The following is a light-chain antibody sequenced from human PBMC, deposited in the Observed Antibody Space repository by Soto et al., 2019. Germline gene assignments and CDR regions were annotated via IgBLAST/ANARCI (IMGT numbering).Light chain of an antibody. J-gene: IGKJ1*01. Sequence: EIVLTQSPGTLSLSPGERATLSCRASQSVSSTYLAWYQQKPGQAPRLLIYGASSRATGTPDRFSGSGSGTDFTLIISRLEPEDFAVYYCQQYHNSLWTFGQGTKVE. CDR2: GAS. CDR3: QQYHNSLWT. CDR1: QSVSSTY. V-gene: IGKV3-20*01.